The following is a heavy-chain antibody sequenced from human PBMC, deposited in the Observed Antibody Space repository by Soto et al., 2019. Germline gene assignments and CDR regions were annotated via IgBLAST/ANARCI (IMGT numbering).Heavy chain of an antibody. CDR2: ISSNGGST. CDR3: ARLWSYYDAFDI. CDR1: GFTFSSYA. J-gene: IGHJ3*02. D-gene: IGHD1-26*01. Sequence: PGGSLRLSCAASGFTFSSYAMHWVRQAPGKGLEYVSAISSNGGSTYYANSVKGRFTISRDNSKNTLYLQMGSLRAEDMAVYYCARLWSYYDAFDIWGQGTMVTVSS. V-gene: IGHV3-64*01.